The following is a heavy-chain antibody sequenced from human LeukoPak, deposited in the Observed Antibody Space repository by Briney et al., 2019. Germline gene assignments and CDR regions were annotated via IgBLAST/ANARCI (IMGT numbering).Heavy chain of an antibody. V-gene: IGHV3-21*04. J-gene: IGHJ4*02. D-gene: IGHD3-16*02. CDR3: AKRGIMITFGGVIEDY. CDR2: ISSSSSYI. Sequence: GGSLRLSCAASGFTFSSYSMNWVRQAPGKGLEWVSSISSSSSYIYYADSVKGRFTISRDNAKNSLYLQMNSLRAEDTAVYYCAKRGIMITFGGVIEDYWGQGTLVTVSS. CDR1: GFTFSSYS.